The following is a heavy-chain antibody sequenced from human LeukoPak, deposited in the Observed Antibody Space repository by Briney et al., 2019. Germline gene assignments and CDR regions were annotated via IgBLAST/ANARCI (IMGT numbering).Heavy chain of an antibody. V-gene: IGHV3-53*01. J-gene: IGHJ6*03. CDR3: ARRGLDYYYMDV. Sequence: GGSLRLSCAASGFTVSSNYMSWVRQAPGKGLEWVSVIYSGGSTYYADSVKGRFTISRDNSKNTLYLQMNSLRAEDTAVYYCARRGLDYYYMDVRGKGTTVTVSS. CDR2: IYSGGST. CDR1: GFTVSSNY.